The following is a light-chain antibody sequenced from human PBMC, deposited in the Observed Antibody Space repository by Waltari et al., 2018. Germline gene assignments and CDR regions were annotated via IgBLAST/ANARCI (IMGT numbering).Light chain of an antibody. J-gene: IGKJ1*01. Sequence: DIQMTQSPSSLSASVGDRVTITCRASQSISCDLNWYQQKPGKAPKVLIFGASTLQSGVPSRFSGSGSGTDFTLTISSLQREDFASYYCQQTYSTPWGFGQGTKVEIK. CDR2: GAS. V-gene: IGKV1-39*01. CDR1: QSISCD. CDR3: QQTYSTPWG.